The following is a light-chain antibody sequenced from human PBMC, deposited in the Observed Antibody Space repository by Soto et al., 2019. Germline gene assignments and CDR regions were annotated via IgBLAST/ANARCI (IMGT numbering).Light chain of an antibody. Sequence: DIQMTQSPSSLSASVGDRVTITCRASQSIGYYLNWYQQKPGTAPKLLIYAASSLQSGVPSRFSGSVSGTDFTLTISSLQPEDFATYYCQQSYSTPQNTFGQGTKLEIK. J-gene: IGKJ2*01. CDR3: QQSYSTPQNT. CDR2: AAS. V-gene: IGKV1-39*01. CDR1: QSIGYY.